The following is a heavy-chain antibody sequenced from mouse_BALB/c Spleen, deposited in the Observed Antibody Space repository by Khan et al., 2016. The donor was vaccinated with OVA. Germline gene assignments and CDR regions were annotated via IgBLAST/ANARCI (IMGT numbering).Heavy chain of an antibody. D-gene: IGHD1-1*02. V-gene: IGHV1S137*01. J-gene: IGHJ3*01. CDR2: ISTYYGDV. Sequence: QVQLKESGAELVRPGVSVKISCKGSGYTFTDFTLHWVKQSHAKSLEWIGVISTYYGDVTYNQKFKGKATMSVDRSSSTAYMELARLTSEDSAIFYWRRGGWGNRFVYWGQGTLVTVSA. CDR1: GYTFTDFT. CDR3: RRGGWGNRFVY.